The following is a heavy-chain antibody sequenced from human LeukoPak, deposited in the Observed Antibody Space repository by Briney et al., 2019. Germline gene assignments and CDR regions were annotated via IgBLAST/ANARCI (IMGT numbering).Heavy chain of an antibody. J-gene: IGHJ4*02. V-gene: IGHV3-74*01. Sequence: GSLRLPCAASGFTFSSYWMHWVRQVPGKGLVWLSRIDSDGSSTSYADSVKGRFTISRDNAKNTLYLQLNSLRAEDTGVYYCARAEYSSSWIFDYWGQGTLVTVSS. CDR2: IDSDGSST. CDR1: GFTFSSYW. CDR3: ARAEYSSSWIFDY. D-gene: IGHD6-13*01.